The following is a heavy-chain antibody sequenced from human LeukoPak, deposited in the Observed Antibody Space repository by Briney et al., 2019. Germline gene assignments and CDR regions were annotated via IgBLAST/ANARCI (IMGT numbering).Heavy chain of an antibody. D-gene: IGHD3-22*01. J-gene: IGHJ4*02. V-gene: IGHV1-18*01. Sequence: ASVKVSRKASGYTFTSYGISWVRQAPGQGLEWMGWISAYNGNTNYAQKLQGRVTMTTDTSTSTAYMELRSLRSDDTAVYYCARDSGGLYYYDSSDPFDYWGQGTLVTVSS. CDR1: GYTFTSYG. CDR3: ARDSGGLYYYDSSDPFDY. CDR2: ISAYNGNT.